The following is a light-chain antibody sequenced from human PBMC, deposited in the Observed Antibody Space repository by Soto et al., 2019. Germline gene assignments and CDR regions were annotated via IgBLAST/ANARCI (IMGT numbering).Light chain of an antibody. CDR2: DVS. J-gene: IGLJ1*01. V-gene: IGLV2-14*03. CDR1: SSDVGGYNY. Sequence: QSALTQPASVSGSPGQSITISCTGTSSDVGGYNYVSWYQHHPGKAPKLMIYDVSNRPSGVSNRFSVSKSGNTASLIISGLQAEDEADYYCSSYTSSSSLSPYVFGTGTKLTVL. CDR3: SSYTSSSSLSPYV.